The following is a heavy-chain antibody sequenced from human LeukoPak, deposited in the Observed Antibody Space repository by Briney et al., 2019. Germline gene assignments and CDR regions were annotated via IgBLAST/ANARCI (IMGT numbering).Heavy chain of an antibody. CDR1: GGSVLSGADY. Sequence: PSETLSLTCTVSGGSVLSGADYWSWVRQPPGKELEWIGYIYYGGSTKYIPSLESRVTISLDTSKNPLSLRLTSLTAADTAVYYCARVMVSMAAFDYWGQGAPVTVSS. V-gene: IGHV4-61*08. CDR3: ARVMVSMAAFDY. D-gene: IGHD5-24*01. J-gene: IGHJ4*02. CDR2: IYYGGST.